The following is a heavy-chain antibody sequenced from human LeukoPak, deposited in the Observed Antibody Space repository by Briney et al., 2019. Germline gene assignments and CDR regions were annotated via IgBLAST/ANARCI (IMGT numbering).Heavy chain of an antibody. CDR2: ISSSGTYV. V-gene: IGHV3-21*01. CDR3: ARASSKQLAGYLPDGFDI. J-gene: IGHJ3*02. CDR1: GFTFSSYS. Sequence: GGSLRLSCAASGFTFSSYSMNWVRQAPGKGLEWVSSISSSGTYVYYADSVKGRFTISRDNAKNSLSLQRNSLRADDAAVYYCARASSKQLAGYLPDGFDIWGQGTVVTVSS. D-gene: IGHD3-9*01.